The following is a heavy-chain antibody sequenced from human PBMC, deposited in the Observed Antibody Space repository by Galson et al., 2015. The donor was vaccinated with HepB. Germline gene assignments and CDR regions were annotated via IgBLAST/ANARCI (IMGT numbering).Heavy chain of an antibody. V-gene: IGHV1-24*01. CDR3: ATDRHCVGTSCYTDYALDV. CDR1: GYTLSELS. D-gene: IGHD2-2*02. Sequence: PVKVSCKVSGYTLSELSIHWARQAPGKGLEWMGGFGPQDGDTIHAPEVQGRVTMTEDTDTDTAYMELSSLRSEDTAVYYCATDRHCVGTSCYTDYALDVWGQGTTVTVSS. J-gene: IGHJ6*02. CDR2: FGPQDGDT.